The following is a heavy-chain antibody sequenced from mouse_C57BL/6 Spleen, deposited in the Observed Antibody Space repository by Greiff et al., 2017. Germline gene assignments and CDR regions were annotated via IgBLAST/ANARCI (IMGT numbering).Heavy chain of an antibody. J-gene: IGHJ4*01. CDR2: IYPRSGNT. Sequence: QVQLKQSGAELARPGASVKLSCKASGYTFTSYGISWVKQRPGQGLEWIGEIYPRSGNTYYNEKFKGKATLTADKSSSTAYMELRSLTSEDSAVYFCARNDGSSYHYYAMDYWGQGTSVTVSS. CDR1: GYTFTSYG. CDR3: ARNDGSSYHYYAMDY. D-gene: IGHD1-1*01. V-gene: IGHV1-81*01.